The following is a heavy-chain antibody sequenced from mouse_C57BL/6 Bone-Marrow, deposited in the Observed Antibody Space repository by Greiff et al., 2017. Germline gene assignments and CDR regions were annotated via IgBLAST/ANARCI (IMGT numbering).Heavy chain of an antibody. CDR3: ARETYGNYRLWYFDV. D-gene: IGHD2-1*01. CDR2: INPNNGGT. Sequence: VQLQQSGPELVKPGASVKMSCKASGYTFTDYNMHWVKQSHGKSLEWIGYINPNNGGTSYNQKFKGKATLTVNKSSSTAYMELRSLTSEDSAVYYCARETYGNYRLWYFDVWGTGTTVTVSS. J-gene: IGHJ1*03. CDR1: GYTFTDYN. V-gene: IGHV1-22*01.